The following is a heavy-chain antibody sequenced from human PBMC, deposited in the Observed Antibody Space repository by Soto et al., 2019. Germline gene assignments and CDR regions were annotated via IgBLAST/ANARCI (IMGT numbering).Heavy chain of an antibody. Sequence: QVQLVQSGAEVKKPGSSVKVSCKASGGTFSSYAISWVRQAPGQGLEWMGGIIPIFGTANYAQKFQGRVARXRXEXXSTAYMELRSLRSGDAAGYYCASSVAKYYYSGMGVWGQGTTVTVSS. D-gene: IGHD5-12*01. J-gene: IGHJ6*02. V-gene: IGHV1-69*05. CDR3: ASSVAKYYYSGMGV. CDR1: GGTFSSYA. CDR2: IIPIFGTA.